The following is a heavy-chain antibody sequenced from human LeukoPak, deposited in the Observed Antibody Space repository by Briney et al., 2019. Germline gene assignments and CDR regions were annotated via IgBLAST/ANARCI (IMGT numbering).Heavy chain of an antibody. CDR1: GGSFSGYY. V-gene: IGHV4-34*01. Sequence: PSETLSLTCAVYGGSFSGYYWSWIRQPPGKGLEWIGEINHSGSTNYNPSLKSRVTISVDTSKNQFSLKLSSVTAADTAVYYCARGSGYCSGGSYYSVARYYYYGMDVWGQGTTVTVSS. CDR3: ARGSGYCSGGSYYSVARYYYYGMDV. CDR2: INHSGST. J-gene: IGHJ6*02. D-gene: IGHD2-15*01.